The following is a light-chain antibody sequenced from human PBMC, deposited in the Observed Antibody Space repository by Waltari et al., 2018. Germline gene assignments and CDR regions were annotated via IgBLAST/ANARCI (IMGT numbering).Light chain of an antibody. J-gene: IGLJ1*01. CDR2: EVS. V-gene: IGLV2-23*02. CDR3: CSYAGSSTYYV. Sequence: QSALTQPASVSGSPGQSITISCTGTSSDVGSYNLVSWYQQHPGKAPKLMIYEVSKRHSGVSNRFSDSMSGNTASLTFSGLQAEDEADYYCCSYAGSSTYYVFGTGTKVTVL. CDR1: SSDVGSYNL.